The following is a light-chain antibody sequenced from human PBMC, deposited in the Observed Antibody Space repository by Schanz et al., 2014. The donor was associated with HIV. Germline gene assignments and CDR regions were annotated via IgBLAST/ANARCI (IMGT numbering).Light chain of an antibody. CDR3: FQDYNSPFT. V-gene: IGKV1-5*03. Sequence: DIQMTQSPSTLSASVGDRVTLTCRAGQSLDRWLAWYQQKPGKAPKLLIYRASYLESGVPSRFSGSGSGTDFTLTISSLQPEDFATYYCFQDYNSPFTFGQGTKLEIK. J-gene: IGKJ2*01. CDR1: QSLDRW. CDR2: RAS.